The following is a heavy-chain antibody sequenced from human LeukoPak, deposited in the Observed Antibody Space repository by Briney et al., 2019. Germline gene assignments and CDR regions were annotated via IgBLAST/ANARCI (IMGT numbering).Heavy chain of an antibody. V-gene: IGHV3-23*01. D-gene: IGHD6-13*01. CDR2: ISGSGGST. CDR3: AKGPTKTAAGDPLDP. CDR1: GFTFSSYA. J-gene: IGHJ5*02. Sequence: PGGSLRLSCAASGFTFSSYAMSWVRQAPGKGLEWVAAISGSGGSTYYADSVKGRFTISRDNSKNTLYLQMNSLRAEDTAVYYCAKGPTKTAAGDPLDPWGEGTLVTVSS.